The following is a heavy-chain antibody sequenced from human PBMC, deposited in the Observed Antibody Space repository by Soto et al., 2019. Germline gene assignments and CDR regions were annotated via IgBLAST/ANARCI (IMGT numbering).Heavy chain of an antibody. Sequence: SETLSLTCAVSRGSITSNWWSWVRQPPGRGLEWIGEIYHSGDTRYNPSLKSRVTMSVDKSKSQLSLKLNSVTAADTAVYYCARTLGPIAVAAHWGQGTLVTVSS. CDR2: IYHSGDT. D-gene: IGHD6-19*01. V-gene: IGHV4-4*02. J-gene: IGHJ4*02. CDR1: RGSITSNW. CDR3: ARTLGPIAVAAH.